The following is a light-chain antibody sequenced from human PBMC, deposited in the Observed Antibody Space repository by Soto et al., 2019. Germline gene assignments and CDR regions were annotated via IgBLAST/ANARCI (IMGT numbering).Light chain of an antibody. Sequence: EIVLTQSPGTLSLSPGERATLSCRASQSVSNNYLAWYQQKPGQAPRLLIYGASNRATGIPDRFSGSGSGTDFTLTISSLQPEDFATYYCQQSYSTPLTFGGGTKVEIK. CDR3: QQSYSTPLT. V-gene: IGKV3-20*01. J-gene: IGKJ4*01. CDR2: GAS. CDR1: QSVSNNY.